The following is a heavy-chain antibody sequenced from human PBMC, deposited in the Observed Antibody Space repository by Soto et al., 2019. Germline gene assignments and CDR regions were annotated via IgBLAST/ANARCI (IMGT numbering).Heavy chain of an antibody. V-gene: IGHV3-33*06. CDR2: IRYDGTRE. CDR1: RFTFSRYG. D-gene: IGHD1-26*01. Sequence: ESGGGVVQPGTSLRLSCAASRFTFSRYGMHWVRRAPGKGLEWVTVIRYDGTREFYADSVKGRFTVSRDNFKNILYLQMNSLRADDTAVYYCANSDGAKNAWEFWGQGTPVTVSS. J-gene: IGHJ4*02. CDR3: ANSDGAKNAWEF.